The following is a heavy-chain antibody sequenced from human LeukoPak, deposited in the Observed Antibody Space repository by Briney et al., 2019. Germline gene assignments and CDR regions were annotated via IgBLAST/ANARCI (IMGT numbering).Heavy chain of an antibody. Sequence: PSETLSLTCTVSGGSISSYYWSWIRQPPGKGLEWIGYIYYSGITNYNPSLKSRVTISVDTSKNQFSLKLSSVTAADTAVYYCARDPQADAFDIWGQGTMVTVSS. CDR1: GGSISSYY. CDR2: IYYSGIT. J-gene: IGHJ3*02. CDR3: ARDPQADAFDI. V-gene: IGHV4-59*01.